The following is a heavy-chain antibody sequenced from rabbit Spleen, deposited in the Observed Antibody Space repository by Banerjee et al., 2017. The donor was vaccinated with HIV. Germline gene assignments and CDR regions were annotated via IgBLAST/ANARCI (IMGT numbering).Heavy chain of an antibody. Sequence: QLKETGGGLVQPGGSLTLTCTVSGFDFSSYWMSWVRQAPGKGLEWIGYIDPFFGITYYATWVNGRFTISSHNAQNTLYLQLNSLTVADTATYFCARESIYNGDNDDKGFNLWGPGTLVTVS. CDR1: GFDFSSYW. V-gene: IGHV1S7*01. D-gene: IGHD2-1*01. CDR3: ARESIYNGDNDDKGFNL. CDR2: IDPFFGIT. J-gene: IGHJ4*01.